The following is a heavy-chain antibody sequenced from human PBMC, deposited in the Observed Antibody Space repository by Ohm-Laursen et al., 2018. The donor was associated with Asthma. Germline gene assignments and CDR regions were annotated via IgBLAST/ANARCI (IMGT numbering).Heavy chain of an antibody. V-gene: IGHV3-21*01. J-gene: IGHJ1*01. CDR2: ISTASTFI. D-gene: IGHD1-26*01. Sequence: SLRLSCTASGYSFSLYSIHWIRQAPGKGLEWVASISTASTFIYYADSVRGRFTTSGDNARNSVYLQMNSLRAEDTALYYCARIGPEWELPGREYSLHHWGEGTLVTVSS. CDR3: ARIGPEWELPGREYSLHH. CDR1: GYSFSLYS.